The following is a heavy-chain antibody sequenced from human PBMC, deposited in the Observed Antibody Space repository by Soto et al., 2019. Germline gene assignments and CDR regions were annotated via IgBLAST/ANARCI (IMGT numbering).Heavy chain of an antibody. CDR1: GFTFSNYA. CDR2: ISYDGTNK. V-gene: IGHV3-30-3*01. D-gene: IGHD2-2*01. CDR3: ARGEVVVVPATILKFDY. J-gene: IGHJ4*02. Sequence: GGSLRLSCVASGFTFSNYAMHWVRQAPGKGLEWVAIISYDGTNKYYADSVKGRFTISRDNSKNTLYLQMNSLRAEDTAVYYCARGEVVVVPATILKFDYWGQGTVVTVSS.